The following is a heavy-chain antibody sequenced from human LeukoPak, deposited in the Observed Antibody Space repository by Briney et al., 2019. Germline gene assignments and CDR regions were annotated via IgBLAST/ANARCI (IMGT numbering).Heavy chain of an antibody. CDR2: IYTSGST. CDR3: ANQGRVPDSFDI. J-gene: IGHJ3*02. Sequence: SETLSLTCSVSGGSIGSYYWGWIRQPAGKGLEWIGRIYTSGSTNYNPSLKSRVIISVDESKNQFSLRLSSVTAADTAVYYCANQGRVPDSFDIWGQGTTVTVSS. CDR1: GGSIGSYY. V-gene: IGHV4-4*07. D-gene: IGHD3-10*01.